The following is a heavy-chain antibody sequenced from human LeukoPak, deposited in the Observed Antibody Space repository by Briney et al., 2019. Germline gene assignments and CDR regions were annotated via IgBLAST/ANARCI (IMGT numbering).Heavy chain of an antibody. CDR2: IMPIFDTA. D-gene: IGHD3-3*01. V-gene: IGHV1-69*01. J-gene: IGHJ4*02. CDR3: AREEERIAIFGVTNSRFDY. CDR1: GGTFSNYA. Sequence: SVKVSCKASGGTFSNYAISWVRQAPGQGLEWMGGIMPIFDTADYAQKFQGRITITADESTSTVYMELSSLRSEDTAVYYCAREEERIAIFGVTNSRFDYWGQGTLVTVSS.